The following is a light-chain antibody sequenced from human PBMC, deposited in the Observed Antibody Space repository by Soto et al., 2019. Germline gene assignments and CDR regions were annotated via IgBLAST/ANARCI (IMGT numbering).Light chain of an antibody. CDR3: RQANSFPLT. V-gene: IGKV1-12*01. Sequence: DIQMTQSPSSVSASVGDRVTITCRAGQGISSWLDWYQQKPGKAPKLLRYAASSLKSGVPSRCSGSGSGTDFTQTISSLQPEDFSTYYCRQANSFPLTFVGVTKVEIK. J-gene: IGKJ4*01. CDR2: AAS. CDR1: QGISSW.